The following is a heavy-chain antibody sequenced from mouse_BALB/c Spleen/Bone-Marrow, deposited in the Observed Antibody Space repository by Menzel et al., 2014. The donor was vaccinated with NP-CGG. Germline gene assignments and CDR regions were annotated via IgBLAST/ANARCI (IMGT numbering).Heavy chain of an antibody. J-gene: IGHJ2*01. Sequence: EVMLVESGGGLAQPGGSLRLSCATSGFTFTDYYMNWVRQPPGKALEWLGFIRNKANGYTTEFSASVKGRFTISRDNSQSILYLQMTTQGAEDSASYYRARDIGGITLDYWGQGTTLTVSS. CDR3: ARDIGGITLDY. CDR2: IRNKANGYTT. CDR1: GFTFTDYY. V-gene: IGHV7-3*02. D-gene: IGHD1-1*01.